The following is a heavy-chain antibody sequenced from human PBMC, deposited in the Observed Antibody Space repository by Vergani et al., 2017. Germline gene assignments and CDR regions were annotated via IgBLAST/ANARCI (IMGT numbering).Heavy chain of an antibody. CDR2: IIPILGIA. V-gene: IGHV1-69*02. D-gene: IGHD5-18*01. J-gene: IGHJ4*02. CDR3: ARRNVDTGTIDY. CDR1: GGTFSSYT. Sequence: QVQLVQSGAEVKKPGSSVKVSCKASGGTFSSYTISWVRQAPGQGLEWMGRIIPILGIANYAQKFQGRVTITADKSTSTAYMELSSLRSEDTAVYYCARRNVDTGTIDYSGQGTLVTAYS.